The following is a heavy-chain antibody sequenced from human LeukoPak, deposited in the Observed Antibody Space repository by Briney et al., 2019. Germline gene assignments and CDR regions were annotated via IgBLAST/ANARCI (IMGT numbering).Heavy chain of an antibody. CDR1: GGSISSYH. D-gene: IGHD1-26*01. CDR2: IYSSGST. Sequence: SETLSLTCSLSGGSISSYHWSWIRQPAGKGLEWIGRIYSSGSTNYNPSLKSRVTISGDKPKNQLSLKLSSVTAADTAVYYCARDRVGAMDFDYWGQGTLVTVSS. CDR3: ARDRVGAMDFDY. V-gene: IGHV4-4*07. J-gene: IGHJ4*02.